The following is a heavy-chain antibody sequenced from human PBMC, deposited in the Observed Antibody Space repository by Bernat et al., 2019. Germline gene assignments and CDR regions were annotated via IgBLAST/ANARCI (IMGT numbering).Heavy chain of an antibody. Sequence: QVQLVESGGGVVQPGRSLRLSCAASGFTFSSYSMHWVRQAPGKGLEWVAVIWYDGSNKYYADSVKGRFTISRDNSKNTLYLQMNSLRAEDTAVYYCARRDGYMGFDYWGQGTLVTVSS. J-gene: IGHJ4*02. D-gene: IGHD5-24*01. CDR1: GFTFSSYS. V-gene: IGHV3-33*01. CDR2: IWYDGSNK. CDR3: ARRDGYMGFDY.